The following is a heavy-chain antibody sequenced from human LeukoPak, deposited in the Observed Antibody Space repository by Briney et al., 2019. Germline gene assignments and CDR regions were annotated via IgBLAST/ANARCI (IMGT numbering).Heavy chain of an antibody. Sequence: GSLRLSCAASGFTFSSYAMSWIRQPPGKGLEWIGEMNHCGSTNYNPSLKSRVPISVCTSKDQSSLKLSSVTAADTAVYYCARRLFKVWGSYRFWGQGTLVTVSS. CDR3: ARRLFKVWGSYRF. CDR1: GFTFSSYA. V-gene: IGHV4-34*01. CDR2: MNHCGST. J-gene: IGHJ4*02. D-gene: IGHD3-16*02.